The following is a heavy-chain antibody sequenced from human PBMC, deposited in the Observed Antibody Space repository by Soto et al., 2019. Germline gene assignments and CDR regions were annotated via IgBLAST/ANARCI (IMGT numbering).Heavy chain of an antibody. J-gene: IGHJ4*02. CDR2: IIHIFETA. D-gene: IGHD6-6*01. CDR1: GGTFSSHA. Sequence: QVHLVQSGAEVTKAGSSVKVSCKASGGTFSSHAFSWVRQAPGQGLEWVGGIIHIFETANYAQEFQGRVTISADESTNTAILELNKLRSDDTAIFSCAIGDRSSCPGTHWGPGTQVSFS. CDR3: AIGDRSSCPGTH. V-gene: IGHV1-69*01.